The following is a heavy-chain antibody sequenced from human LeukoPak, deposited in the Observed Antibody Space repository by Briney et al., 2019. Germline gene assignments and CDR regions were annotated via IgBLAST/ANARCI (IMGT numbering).Heavy chain of an antibody. J-gene: IGHJ4*02. V-gene: IGHV3-7*01. CDR2: INQDGSEK. D-gene: IGHD1-26*01. CDR3: ARDPRSGSYFDY. CDR1: GFTFSTYW. Sequence: GGSLRLSCAASGFTFSTYWMSWVRQAPGKGLEYAANINQDGSEKYYVDSVKGRFTVSRDNAKNSLYLQMNSLRAEDTAVYYCARDPRSGSYFDYWGQGTLVTVFS.